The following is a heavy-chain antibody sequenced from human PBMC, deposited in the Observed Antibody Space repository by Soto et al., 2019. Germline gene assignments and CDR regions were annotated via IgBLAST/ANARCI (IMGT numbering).Heavy chain of an antibody. J-gene: IGHJ4*02. CDR2: ISSSSSYT. CDR3: ARERIVGATTPRRPFDY. Sequence: QVQLVESGGGLVKPGGSLRLSCAASGFTFSDYYMSWIRQAPGKGLEWVSYISSSSSYTNYADSVKGRFTISRDNAKNSLYLQMNSLRAEDTAVYYCARERIVGATTPRRPFDYWGQGTLVTVSS. CDR1: GFTFSDYY. D-gene: IGHD1-26*01. V-gene: IGHV3-11*06.